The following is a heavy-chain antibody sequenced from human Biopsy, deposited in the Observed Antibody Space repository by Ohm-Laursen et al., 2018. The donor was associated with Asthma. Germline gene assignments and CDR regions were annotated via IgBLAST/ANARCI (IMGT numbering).Heavy chain of an antibody. CDR1: GGYLTGHY. CDR3: ARAAITGIRGWFDP. D-gene: IGHD1-20*01. CDR2: IDQSGYT. Sequence: SETLSLTCTVYGGYLTGHYWNWIRQPPGKGLEWIGEIDQSGYTNYNPSLKSRVTISADTSKNQFHLNLSSVTAADTAVYFCARAAITGIRGWFDPWGQGTTVTVSS. V-gene: IGHV4-34*01. J-gene: IGHJ5*02.